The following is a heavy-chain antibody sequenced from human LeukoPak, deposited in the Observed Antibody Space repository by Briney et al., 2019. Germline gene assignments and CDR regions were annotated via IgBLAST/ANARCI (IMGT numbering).Heavy chain of an antibody. CDR1: GFTFSSYE. V-gene: IGHV3-48*03. J-gene: IGHJ3*02. D-gene: IGHD3-22*01. Sequence: QAGGSLRLSCAASGFTFSSYEMNWVRQAPGKGLEWVSYISSSGSTIYYADSVKGRFTISRDNAKNSLYLQMNSLRAEDTAVYYCARHQTYYYDSSGYYYASDAFDIWGQGTMVTVSS. CDR3: ARHQTYYYDSSGYYYASDAFDI. CDR2: ISSSGSTI.